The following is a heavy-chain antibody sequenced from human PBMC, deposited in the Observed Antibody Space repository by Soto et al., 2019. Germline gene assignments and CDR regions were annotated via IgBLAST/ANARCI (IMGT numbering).Heavy chain of an antibody. D-gene: IGHD3-10*01. V-gene: IGHV1-3*01. Sequence: QVQLVQSGAEVKKPGASVKVSCKASGYTFTSYAIHWVRQAPGQRLEWMGWINAGNGNTKYSQKFQARVTITRNTSASTAEMDISSMRSEDKAVYYWGRGSGLNWFDTWGQGTMVTVSS. CDR2: INAGNGNT. CDR1: GYTFTSYA. J-gene: IGHJ5*02. CDR3: GRGSGLNWFDT.